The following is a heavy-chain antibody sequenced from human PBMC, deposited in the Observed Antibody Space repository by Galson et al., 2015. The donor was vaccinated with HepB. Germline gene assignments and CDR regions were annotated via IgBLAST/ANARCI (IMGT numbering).Heavy chain of an antibody. V-gene: IGHV3-15*01. CDR1: GFTFTSAW. Sequence: SLRLSCSASGFTFTSAWMSWVRQAPGKGLEWVGRIKSKTDVGPTDYAAPMKGRFTISRDDSKNTLYLQMNSLNIEDTAVYYCTTADPGDYGDYWGQGTLVTVSS. D-gene: IGHD4-17*01. J-gene: IGHJ4*02. CDR3: TTADPGDYGDY. CDR2: IKSKTDVGPT.